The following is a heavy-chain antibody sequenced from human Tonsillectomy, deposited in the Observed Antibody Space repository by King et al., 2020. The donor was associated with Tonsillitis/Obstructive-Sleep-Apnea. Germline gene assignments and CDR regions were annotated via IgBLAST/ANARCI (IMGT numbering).Heavy chain of an antibody. CDR1: GGSFSGYY. Sequence: VQLQQWGAGLLKPSGTLSLTCAVYGGSFSGYYRRWIRQPPGKGLEWIGVINHSGSTNYYPSLKSRVTISVDTTKNEISLKLSSVTAADRTVYYFAWGAYGYVWVSYRYSYCCCVLDVWGRGTGVTVS. CDR3: AWGAYGYVWVSYRYSYCCCVLDV. V-gene: IGHV4-34*01. D-gene: IGHD3-16*02. CDR2: INHSGST. J-gene: IGHJ6*02.